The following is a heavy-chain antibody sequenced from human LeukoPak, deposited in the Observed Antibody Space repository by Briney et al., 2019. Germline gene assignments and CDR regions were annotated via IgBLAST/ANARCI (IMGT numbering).Heavy chain of an antibody. Sequence: GGSLRLSCAASGFTFSSYGMSWVRQAPGKGLEWVSAISGSGGSTYYADSVKGRFTISRDNSKNTLYLQMNSLRAEDTAVYYCAKGLTLYYYDSSGYYSWGQGTLVTVSS. V-gene: IGHV3-23*01. CDR1: GFTFSSYG. J-gene: IGHJ4*02. D-gene: IGHD3-22*01. CDR3: AKGLTLYYYDSSGYYS. CDR2: ISGSGGST.